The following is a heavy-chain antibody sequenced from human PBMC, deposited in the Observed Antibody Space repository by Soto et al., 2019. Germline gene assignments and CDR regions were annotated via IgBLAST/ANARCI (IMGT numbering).Heavy chain of an antibody. CDR3: AGEYCSGGSCYSGWFDP. CDR2: IYYSGST. D-gene: IGHD2-15*01. Sequence: PSETLSLTCTVSGGSISSYYWSWIRQPPGKGLEWIGYIYYSGSTNYNPSLKSRVTISVDTSKNQFSLKLSSVTAADTAVYYCAGEYCSGGSCYSGWFDPWGQGTLVTVSS. V-gene: IGHV4-59*01. CDR1: GGSISSYY. J-gene: IGHJ5*02.